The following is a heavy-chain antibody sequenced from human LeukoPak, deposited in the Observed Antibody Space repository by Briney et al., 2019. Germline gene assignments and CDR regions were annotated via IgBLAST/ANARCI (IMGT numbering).Heavy chain of an antibody. V-gene: IGHV3-66*01. CDR2: IYSGGST. CDR3: ARDKIVGATHFDS. D-gene: IGHD1-26*01. CDR1: GFTVSSNY. Sequence: GGSLRLSCAASGFTVSSNYMSWVRQAPGKGLEWVSVIYSGGSTYYADSVKGRFTISRDNSKNTLYLQMNSLRAEDTAVYYCARDKIVGATHFDSWGQGTLVTVSS. J-gene: IGHJ4*02.